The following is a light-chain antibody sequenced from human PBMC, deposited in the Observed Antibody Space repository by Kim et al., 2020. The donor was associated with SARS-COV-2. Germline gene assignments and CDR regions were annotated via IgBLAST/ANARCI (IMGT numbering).Light chain of an antibody. CDR3: ASRDSSGNLFV. Sequence: SSELTQDPTVSVALGQTVRISCQGDSLRTYFAYWYQKKPGQAPILVIYGKDKRPSGIPARLSGSGSGNTASLTITGPQAEDEADYYCASRDSSGNLFVFGRGTKVTIL. CDR1: SLRTYF. V-gene: IGLV3-19*01. CDR2: GKD. J-gene: IGLJ1*01.